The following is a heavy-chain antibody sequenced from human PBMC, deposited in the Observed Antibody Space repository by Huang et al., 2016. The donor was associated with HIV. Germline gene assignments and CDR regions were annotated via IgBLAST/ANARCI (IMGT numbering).Heavy chain of an antibody. D-gene: IGHD6-6*01. V-gene: IGHV1-2*02. Sequence: QVQLVQSGAEVKNPGASVRVSCKASGYTFTDSNIHWVRQAPGQGVEWMGWINPKSGGTIYAQRFQGRITMTRDTTISTVHMDLRRIQSDDTAVYFCARDWSFGSSTSPADWGQGTLVTVSS. CDR2: INPKSGGT. CDR3: ARDWSFGSSTSPAD. J-gene: IGHJ4*02. CDR1: GYTFTDSN.